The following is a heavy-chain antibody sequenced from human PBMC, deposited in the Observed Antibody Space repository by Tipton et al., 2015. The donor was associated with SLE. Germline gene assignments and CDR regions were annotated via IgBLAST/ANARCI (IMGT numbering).Heavy chain of an antibody. J-gene: IGHJ4*02. V-gene: IGHV3-11*01. Sequence: SLRLSCAASGFTFSDYYMSWIRQAPGKGLEWISFISNDDLTIYYADSVRGRFTISRDNARNSLYLQMNGLRADDTAVYYCAREYDILTGYSPPGYWGQGTLVTVSS. CDR3: AREYDILTGYSPPGY. CDR2: ISNDDLTI. D-gene: IGHD3-9*01. CDR1: GFTFSDYY.